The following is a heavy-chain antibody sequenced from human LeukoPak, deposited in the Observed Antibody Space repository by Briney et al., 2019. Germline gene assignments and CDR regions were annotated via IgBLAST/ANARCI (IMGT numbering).Heavy chain of an antibody. CDR3: AKGGDY. CDR2: ISYDGSNK. CDR1: GFTFSSYG. J-gene: IGHJ4*02. Sequence: GGSLRLSCAASGFTFSSYGMHWVRQAPGKGLEWVAVISYDGSNKYYADSVKGRFTISRDNSKNTLYLQMNSLRAEDTAVYYCAKGGDYWGQGTLVTVSS. V-gene: IGHV3-30*18.